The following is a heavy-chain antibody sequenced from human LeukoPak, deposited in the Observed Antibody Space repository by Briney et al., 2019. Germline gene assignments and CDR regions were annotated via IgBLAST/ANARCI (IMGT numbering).Heavy chain of an antibody. D-gene: IGHD5-18*01. J-gene: IGHJ4*02. Sequence: GGSLRLSCAASGFTFSSYGMHWVRQAPGKGLEWVAVISYDGSNKYYADSVKGRFTISRDNSKNTLYLQMNSLRAEDTAVYYCAKVRVGYIYGSEAGFFDYWGQGTLVTVSS. CDR2: ISYDGSNK. CDR1: GFTFSSYG. V-gene: IGHV3-30*18. CDR3: AKVRVGYIYGSEAGFFDY.